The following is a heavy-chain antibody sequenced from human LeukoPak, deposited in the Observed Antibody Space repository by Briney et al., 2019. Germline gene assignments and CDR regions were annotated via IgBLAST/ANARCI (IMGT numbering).Heavy chain of an antibody. CDR1: GFTFSRYG. D-gene: IGHD3-9*01. J-gene: IGHJ4*02. CDR3: AKGIDILTAYLDY. CDR2: ISGSVGTT. Sequence: GRSLRLSCAASGFTFSRYGMNWVRQAPGKGLEWVSGISGSVGTTYFADSVKGRFSISRDNSKTTLYLQMSSLKAEDTAIYYCAKGIDILTAYLDYWGQGILVIVSS. V-gene: IGHV3-23*01.